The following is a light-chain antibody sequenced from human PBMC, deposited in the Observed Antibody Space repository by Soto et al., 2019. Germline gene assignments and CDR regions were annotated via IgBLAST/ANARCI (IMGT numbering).Light chain of an antibody. V-gene: IGKV1-5*01. CDR3: QQYRSNSF. CDR1: QNISIS. Sequence: DIQMTQSPSTLSASVGDRVTITFRASQNISISLAWYQQKPGKAPKVLIYAASSLESGVPLRFSGNGSGTEFTLTISSLQPDDFATYYCQQYRSNSFFGGGTKV. CDR2: AAS. J-gene: IGKJ4*01.